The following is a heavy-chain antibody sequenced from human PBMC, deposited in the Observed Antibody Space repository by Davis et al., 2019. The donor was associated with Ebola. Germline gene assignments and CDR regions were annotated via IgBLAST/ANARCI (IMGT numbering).Heavy chain of an antibody. Sequence: GESLKISCAASGFTFSSYGIHWVRQAPGRGLEWVAFVRSHGSDDHYADSVKGRFTISRDNAKNSLYLQMNSLRAEDTAVYYCARGPTVTTDYGMDVWGQGTTVTVSS. J-gene: IGHJ6*02. CDR1: GFTFSSYG. CDR2: VRSHGSDD. V-gene: IGHV3-30*02. D-gene: IGHD4-17*01. CDR3: ARGPTVTTDYGMDV.